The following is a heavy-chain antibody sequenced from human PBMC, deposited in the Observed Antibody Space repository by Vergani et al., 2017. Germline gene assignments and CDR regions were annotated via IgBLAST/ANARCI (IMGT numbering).Heavy chain of an antibody. CDR3: ARDWLPGDYLVVSYFDY. Sequence: QVQLQESGPGLVKPSQTLSLTCTVSGGSISSGSYYWSWIRPPAGKGLEWIGRIYTSGSTNYNPSLKSRVTRSVDTSKNQFSLKLSSVTAEDTAVYYCARDWLPGDYLVVSYFDYGGQGTLVTVSS. CDR2: IYTSGST. J-gene: IGHJ4*02. CDR1: GGSISSGSYY. V-gene: IGHV4-61*02. D-gene: IGHD4-17*01.